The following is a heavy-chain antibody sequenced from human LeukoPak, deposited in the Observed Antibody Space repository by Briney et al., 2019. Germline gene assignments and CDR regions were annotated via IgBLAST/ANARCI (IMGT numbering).Heavy chain of an antibody. CDR2: INHSGST. CDR1: GGSFSGYY. CDR3: AREMFIVVVQAYPNWFDP. Sequence: SETLSLTCAVYGGSFSGYYWSWIHQPPGKGLEWIGEINHSGSTNYNPSLKSRVTISVDTSKNQFSLKLSSVTAADTAVYYCAREMFIVVVQAYPNWFDPWGQGTLVTVSS. J-gene: IGHJ5*02. D-gene: IGHD2-2*01. V-gene: IGHV4-34*01.